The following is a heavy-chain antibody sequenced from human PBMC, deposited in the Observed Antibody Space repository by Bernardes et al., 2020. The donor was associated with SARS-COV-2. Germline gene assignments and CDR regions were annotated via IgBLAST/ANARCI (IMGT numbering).Heavy chain of an antibody. D-gene: IGHD5-18*01. J-gene: IGHJ3*02. V-gene: IGHV3-23*01. Sequence: GGSLRLSCVGSGFIFTTYSMSWVRQAPGKGLEWLLFISSGGDTIHDADSVKGRFTISRDNSKNTLYLQMNSLRAEDTAVYYCAKGGLQLSYAFDIWGQGTMVTVSS. CDR1: GFIFTTYS. CDR2: ISSGGDTI. CDR3: AKGGLQLSYAFDI.